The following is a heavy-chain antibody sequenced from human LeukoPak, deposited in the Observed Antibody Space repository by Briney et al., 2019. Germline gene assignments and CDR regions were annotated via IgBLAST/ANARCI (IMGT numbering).Heavy chain of an antibody. J-gene: IGHJ4*02. Sequence: SETLSLTCTVSGGSISRSGYYWAWIRQPPGKGLEWIASSDYTGSKTYNPSLKSRVTVSVDTSKNQFYLKLTSVTAADTAVYYCAKDFGDFRTDYWGQGTLVTVSS. CDR1: GGSISRSGYY. D-gene: IGHD4-17*01. V-gene: IGHV4-39*01. CDR3: AKDFGDFRTDY. CDR2: SDYTGSK.